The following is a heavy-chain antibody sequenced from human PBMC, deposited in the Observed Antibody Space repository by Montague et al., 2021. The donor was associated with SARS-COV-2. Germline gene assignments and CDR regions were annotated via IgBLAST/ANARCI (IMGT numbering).Heavy chain of an antibody. Sequence: SETLSLTCTVSGGSISGYYWSWIRQPPGKGLEWIGYIYDSGSTNYKSSLKSRVTISVDTSKNQFSLKLNSVTAADTAVYYCARHRRSRYGNFDYWGQGTLVTVSS. CDR3: ARHRRSRYGNFDY. D-gene: IGHD1-1*01. J-gene: IGHJ4*02. CDR1: GGSISGYY. V-gene: IGHV4-59*08. CDR2: IYDSGST.